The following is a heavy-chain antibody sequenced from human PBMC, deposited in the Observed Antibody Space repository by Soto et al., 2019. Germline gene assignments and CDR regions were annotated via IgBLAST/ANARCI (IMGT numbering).Heavy chain of an antibody. J-gene: IGHJ6*02. Sequence: HPAGSLRLSCTASVFPFSSYTMHCLRRAPGEGFDRVGILSFDASSKYGAARLRCRIVISRDNSKDSLHMQMDALKPDDTSIYYCARDTVTSLTPYQGVYYYGMDVWGQGT. CDR1: VFPFSSYT. CDR3: ARDTVTSLTPYQGVYYYGMDV. CDR2: LSFDASSK. D-gene: IGHD2-2*01. V-gene: IGHV3-30*09.